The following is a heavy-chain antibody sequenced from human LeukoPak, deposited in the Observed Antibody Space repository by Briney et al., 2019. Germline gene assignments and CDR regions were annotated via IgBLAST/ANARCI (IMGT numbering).Heavy chain of an antibody. CDR2: INHSGST. V-gene: IGHV4-34*01. Sequence: PSETLSLTCAVYGGSFSGYYWNWIRQPPGKGLEWIGEINHSGSTNYNPSLKSRVTISVDTSKNQFSLKLSSVTAADTAVYYCAREGMGYSGYADASYFDYWGQGTLVTVSS. CDR1: GGSFSGYY. J-gene: IGHJ4*02. CDR3: AREGMGYSGYADASYFDY. D-gene: IGHD5-12*01.